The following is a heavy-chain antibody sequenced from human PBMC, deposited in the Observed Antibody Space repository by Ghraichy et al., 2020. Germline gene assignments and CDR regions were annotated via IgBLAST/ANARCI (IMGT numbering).Heavy chain of an antibody. V-gene: IGHV4-59*01. CDR2: IYYSGST. CDR1: GGSISSYY. CDR3: ARSRGYSYGLGFWFDP. J-gene: IGHJ5*02. D-gene: IGHD5-18*01. Sequence: SETLSLTCTVSGGSISSYYWSWIRQPPGKGLEWIGYIYYSGSTNYNPSLKSRVTISVDTSKNQFSLKLSSVTAADTAVYYCARSRGYSYGLGFWFDPWGQGTLVTVSS.